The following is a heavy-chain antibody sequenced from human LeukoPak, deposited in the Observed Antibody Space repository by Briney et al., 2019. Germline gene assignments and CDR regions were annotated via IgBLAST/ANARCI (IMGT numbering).Heavy chain of an antibody. CDR1: GFTFSSYG. CDR3: AKGPLSEVAGTTWDY. CDR2: ISYDGSNK. J-gene: IGHJ4*02. Sequence: GGSLRLSCAASGFTFSSYGMHWVRQAPGKGLEWVAVISYDGSNKYYADSVKGRFTISRDNSKNTLYLQMSSLRAEDTAVYYCAKGPLSEVAGTTWDYWGQGTLVTVFS. V-gene: IGHV3-30*18. D-gene: IGHD6-19*01.